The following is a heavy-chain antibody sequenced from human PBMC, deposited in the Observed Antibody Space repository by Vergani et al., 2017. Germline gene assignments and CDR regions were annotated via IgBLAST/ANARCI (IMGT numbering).Heavy chain of an antibody. V-gene: IGHV1-18*01. J-gene: IGHJ4*02. CDR3: ARALRYFDWLLYVDY. CDR2: INAYNGGT. CDR1: GYTFTSYG. Sequence: QVQLVQSGAEVKKPGASVKVSCKASGYTFTSYGISWVRQAPGQGLEWMGWINAYNGGTNYAQKFQGRVTMTRDTSISTAYMELSRLRSDDTAVYYCARALRYFDWLLYVDYWGQGTLVTVSS. D-gene: IGHD3-9*01.